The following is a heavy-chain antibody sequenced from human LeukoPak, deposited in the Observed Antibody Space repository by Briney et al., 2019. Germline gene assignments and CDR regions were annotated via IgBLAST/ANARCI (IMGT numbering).Heavy chain of an antibody. J-gene: IGHJ4*02. V-gene: IGHV3-9*01. CDR1: GFTFSSYA. Sequence: GGSLRLSCAASGFTFSSYAMSWVRQAPGKGLEWVSGISWNSGSIGYADSVKGRFTISRDNAKNSLYLQMNSLRAEDTALYYCAKDKGAMVREYYFDYWGQGTLVTVSS. CDR3: AKDKGAMVREYYFDY. CDR2: ISWNSGSI. D-gene: IGHD3-10*01.